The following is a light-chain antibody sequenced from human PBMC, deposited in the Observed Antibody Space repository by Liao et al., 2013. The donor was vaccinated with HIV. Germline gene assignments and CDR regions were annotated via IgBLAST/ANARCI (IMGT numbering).Light chain of an antibody. J-gene: IGLJ1*01. V-gene: IGLV3-21*01. Sequence: SYVLTQAPSVSVAPGKTARITCGGNNIGSKSVHWYQQKPGQAPVVIIYYDSDRPSGIPERFSGSNSGNTATLTISRVEAGDEADYYCQVWDSNYDHPYVFGTGTKVTVL. CDR1: NIGSKS. CDR2: YDS. CDR3: QVWDSNYDHPYV.